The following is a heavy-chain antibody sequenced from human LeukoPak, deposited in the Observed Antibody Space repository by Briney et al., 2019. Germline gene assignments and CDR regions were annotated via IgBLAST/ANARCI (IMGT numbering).Heavy chain of an antibody. CDR1: GFTFSSYA. CDR2: ISYDGSNK. Sequence: GGSLRLSCAASGFTFSSYAMHGVRQAPGKGLGWVAVISYDGSNKYYADSVKGRFTISRDNSKNTLYLQMNSLRAEDTAVYYCARDSSGWSGGGYFDYWGQGTLVTVSS. J-gene: IGHJ4*02. V-gene: IGHV3-30-3*01. CDR3: ARDSSGWSGGGYFDY. D-gene: IGHD6-19*01.